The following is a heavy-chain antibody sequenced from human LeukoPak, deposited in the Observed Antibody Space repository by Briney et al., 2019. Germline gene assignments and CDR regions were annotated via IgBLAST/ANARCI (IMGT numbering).Heavy chain of an antibody. CDR1: GFTFSSYA. CDR3: ARARFGYNRGPFDY. D-gene: IGHD5-24*01. CDR2: ISYDGSNK. J-gene: IGHJ4*02. Sequence: GGSLRLSCAVSGFTFSSYAMNWVRQAPGKGLEWVAFISYDGSNKHYAEPVQGRFTISRDNSKNTLYLQMNSLRPEDTAVYYCARARFGYNRGPFDYWGQGILVTVSS. V-gene: IGHV3-30-3*01.